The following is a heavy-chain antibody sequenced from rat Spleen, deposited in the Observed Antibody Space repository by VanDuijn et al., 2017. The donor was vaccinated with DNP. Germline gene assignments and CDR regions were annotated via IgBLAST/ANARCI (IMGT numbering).Heavy chain of an antibody. CDR3: ARFPPGYSSYRDWYFDF. CDR1: GSSLTNFG. D-gene: IGHD1-2*01. CDR2: IWSNGNT. J-gene: IGHJ1*01. V-gene: IGHV2-13*01. Sequence: QVQLKESGPGLVQPSQTLSLTCTVSGSSLTNFGVNWVRQPPGKGLEWMGVIWSNGNTDYNSAIKSRLSISRDTSKSQVFLKIDTRQTEDNSMYSGARFPPGYSSYRDWYFDFWGPGTMVTVSS.